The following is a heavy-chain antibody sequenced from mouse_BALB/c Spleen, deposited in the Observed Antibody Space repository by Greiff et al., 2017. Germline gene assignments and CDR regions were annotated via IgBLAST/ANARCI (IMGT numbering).Heavy chain of an antibody. V-gene: IGHV7-3*02. D-gene: IGHD6-1*01. Sequence: EVHLVESGGGLVQPGGSLRLSCATSGFTFTDYYMSWVRQPPGKALEWLGFIRNKANGYTTEYSASVKGRFTISRDNSQSILYLQMNTLRAEDSATYYCARGLYYYAMDYWGQGTSVTVSS. CDR2: IRNKANGYTT. CDR1: GFTFTDYY. J-gene: IGHJ4*01. CDR3: ARGLYYYAMDY.